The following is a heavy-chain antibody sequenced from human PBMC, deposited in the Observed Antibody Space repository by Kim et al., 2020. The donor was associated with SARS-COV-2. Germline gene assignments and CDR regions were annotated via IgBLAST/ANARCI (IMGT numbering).Heavy chain of an antibody. CDR3: ARVAVKYSGYDPFDY. Sequence: ASVKVSCKASGYTFTSYYMHWVRQAPGQGLEWMGIINPSGGSTSYAQKFQGRVTMTRDTSTSTVYMELSSLRSEDTAVYYCARVAVKYSGYDPFDYWGQGTLVTVSS. CDR1: GYTFTSYY. CDR2: INPSGGST. D-gene: IGHD5-12*01. V-gene: IGHV1-46*01. J-gene: IGHJ4*02.